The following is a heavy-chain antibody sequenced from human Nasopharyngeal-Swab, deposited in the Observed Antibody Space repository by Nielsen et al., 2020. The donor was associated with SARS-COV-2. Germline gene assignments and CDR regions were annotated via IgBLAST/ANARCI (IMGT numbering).Heavy chain of an antibody. V-gene: IGHV3-21*01. CDR3: ARDLFRYNWNGDGMGNFDY. D-gene: IGHD1-20*01. J-gene: IGHJ4*02. CDR2: ISSSSSYI. Sequence: VRQAPGKGLEWVSFISSSSSYIYYADSVKGRFTISRDNAKNSLCLQMNSLRAEDTAVYYCARDLFRYNWNGDGMGNFDYWGQGTLVTVSS.